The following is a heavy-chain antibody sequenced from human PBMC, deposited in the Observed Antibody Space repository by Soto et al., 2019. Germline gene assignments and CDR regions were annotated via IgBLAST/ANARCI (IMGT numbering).Heavy chain of an antibody. CDR3: ARDCRYCTNVDCYYDGMDV. CDR1: GGTFSSYA. CDR2: IIPIFGTA. J-gene: IGHJ6*02. Sequence: QVQLVQSGAEVKKPGSSVKVSCKASGGTFSSYAISWVRQAPGQGLEWMGGIIPIFGTANYAQKFQGRVTSSADESTSTAYMELSSRRSEDTAVYYCARDCRYCTNVDCYYDGMDVWGQGTTVTVSS. D-gene: IGHD2-8*01. V-gene: IGHV1-69*01.